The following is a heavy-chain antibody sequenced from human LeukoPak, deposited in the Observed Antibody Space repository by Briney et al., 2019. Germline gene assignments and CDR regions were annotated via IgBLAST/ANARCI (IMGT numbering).Heavy chain of an antibody. CDR1: GFTFSEYY. V-gene: IGHV3-11*01. CDR2: ISSSGSTI. CDR3: AKLHSSTSFYYGMDV. D-gene: IGHD2-2*01. J-gene: IGHJ6*02. Sequence: GGSLRLSCAASGFTFSEYYMSWIRQAPGKGLEWVSYISSSGSTIYYADSVKGRFTISRDNSKNTLSLQMNSLRAEDTAVFYCAKLHSSTSFYYGMDVWGQGTTATVSS.